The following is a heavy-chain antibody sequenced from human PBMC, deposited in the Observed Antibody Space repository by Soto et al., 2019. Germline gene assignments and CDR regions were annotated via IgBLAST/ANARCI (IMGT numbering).Heavy chain of an antibody. CDR1: GFTFTSSA. Sequence: SVKVSCKASGFTFTSSAVQWVRQARGQRLEWIGWIVVGSGNTNYAQKFQERVTITRDMSTSTAYMELSSLRSEDTAVYYCAAEPHYYDSSGSRYWGQGTLVTVSS. CDR2: IVVGSGNT. D-gene: IGHD3-22*01. V-gene: IGHV1-58*01. CDR3: AAEPHYYDSSGSRY. J-gene: IGHJ4*02.